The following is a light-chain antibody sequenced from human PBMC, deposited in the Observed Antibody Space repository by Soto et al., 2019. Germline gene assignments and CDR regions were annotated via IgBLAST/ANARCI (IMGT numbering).Light chain of an antibody. CDR2: GAS. CDR3: QQYDNSPSA. V-gene: IGKV3-20*01. CDR1: QSVSSN. Sequence: EIVISHSPATLALSTGERATLSCRASQSVSSNLAWYQQKPGQAPRLLIYGASSRATDIPDRFSGSGSGTDFTLTISRLEPEDFAVYYCQQYDNSPSAFGQGTKVDIK. J-gene: IGKJ1*01.